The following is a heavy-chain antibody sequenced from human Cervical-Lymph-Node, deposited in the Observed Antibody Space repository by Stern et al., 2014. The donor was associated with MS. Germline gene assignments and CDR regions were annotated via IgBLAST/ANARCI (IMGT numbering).Heavy chain of an antibody. CDR2: MNPNSGNT. CDR1: GYTFTSYD. J-gene: IGHJ6*02. Sequence: QVQLVQSGAEVKKPGASVKVSCKASGYTFTSYDINWVRQATGQGLERMGWMNPNSGNTGYAQKFQGRVTMTRNTSISTAYMELSSLRSEDTAVYYCARDFPADYYYGMDVWGQGTTVTVSS. V-gene: IGHV1-8*01. CDR3: ARDFPADYYYGMDV.